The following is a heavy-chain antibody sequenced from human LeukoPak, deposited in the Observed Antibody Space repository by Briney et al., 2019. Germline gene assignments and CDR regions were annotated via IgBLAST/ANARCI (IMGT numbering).Heavy chain of an antibody. D-gene: IGHD6-6*01. CDR2: INPNSGGT. CDR3: ARRGSSSSRNYYGMDV. Sequence: ASVKVSCKASGYTFTGYYMHWVRQAPGQGLEWMGWINPNSGGTNYAQKFQGRVTMTRDTSISTVYMELSSLRSEDTAAYYCARRGSSSSRNYYGMDVWGQGTTVTVSS. V-gene: IGHV1-2*02. CDR1: GYTFTGYY. J-gene: IGHJ6*02.